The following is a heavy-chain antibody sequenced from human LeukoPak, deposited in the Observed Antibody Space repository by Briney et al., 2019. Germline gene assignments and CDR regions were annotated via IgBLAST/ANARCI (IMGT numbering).Heavy chain of an antibody. Sequence: ASVKVSCKVSGYTLTELSMHWVRQAPGKGLEWMGGCDPEDGETIYAQKFQGRVTMTEDTSTDTAYMELSSLRSEDTAVYYCATDSHCSSTSCHTFVSYWGQGTLVTVSS. CDR1: GYTLTELS. CDR3: ATDSHCSSTSCHTFVSY. CDR2: CDPEDGET. D-gene: IGHD2-2*01. V-gene: IGHV1-24*01. J-gene: IGHJ4*02.